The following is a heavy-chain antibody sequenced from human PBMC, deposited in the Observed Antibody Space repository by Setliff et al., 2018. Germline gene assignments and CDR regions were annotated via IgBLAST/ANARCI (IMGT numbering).Heavy chain of an antibody. V-gene: IGHV1-69*05. CDR1: GYTFTSYG. CDR3: ARDLNSQDAFDI. J-gene: IGHJ3*02. CDR2: IIPIFGTA. Sequence: SVKVSCKASGYTFTSYGINWVRQAPGQGLEWMGGIIPIFGTANYAQKFQGRVTITTDESTSTAYMELSSLRSEDTAVYYCARDLNSQDAFDIWGQGTMVTVSS. D-gene: IGHD1-7*01.